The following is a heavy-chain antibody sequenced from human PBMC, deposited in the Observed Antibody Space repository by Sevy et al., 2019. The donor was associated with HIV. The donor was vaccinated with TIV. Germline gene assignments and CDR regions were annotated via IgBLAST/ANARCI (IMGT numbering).Heavy chain of an antibody. CDR3: AKAWLRGGFDY. CDR2: ISGSGGSP. D-gene: IGHD5-12*01. J-gene: IGHJ4*02. CDR1: GFTLSRYA. Sequence: GGSLRLSCAASGFTLSRYAMSWVRQAPGKGLEWVSAISGSGGSPYYADSVKGRFTISRDNSKNTLYLQMNSLRAEDTAVYYCAKAWLRGGFDYWGQGTLVTVSS. V-gene: IGHV3-23*01.